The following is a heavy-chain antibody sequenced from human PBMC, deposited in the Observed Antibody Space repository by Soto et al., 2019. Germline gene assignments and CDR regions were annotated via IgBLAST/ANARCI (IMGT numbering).Heavy chain of an antibody. D-gene: IGHD6-13*01. CDR2: ISASGRDT. J-gene: IGHJ5*02. V-gene: IGHV3-23*01. CDR1: GFTFSGQD. CDR3: AKDRQSIAAALGYPDRADWFDP. Sequence: GGSLRLSCAASGFTFSGQDMCWVRQAPGKGLEWVSGISASGRDTQYADSVKGRFTISRDNSKSTLYLQMNSLRAEDTAVYYCAKDRQSIAAALGYPDRADWFDPWGQGTLVTVSS.